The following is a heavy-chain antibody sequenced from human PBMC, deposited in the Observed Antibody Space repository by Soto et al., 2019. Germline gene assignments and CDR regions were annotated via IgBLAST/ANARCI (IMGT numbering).Heavy chain of an antibody. D-gene: IGHD1-26*01. CDR2: IDTDGSVT. V-gene: IGHV3-74*01. J-gene: IGHJ4*01. CDR3: ARQTGLGATNY. CDR1: DFTFNNFW. Sequence: GGSLRLSCAGSDFTFNNFWMHWVRQAPGKGLVWVARIDTDGSVTSHADSVKGRFTISRDNAKSTLYLQMNSLRAEDSAMYYCARQTGLGATNYWGRGTLVTVSS.